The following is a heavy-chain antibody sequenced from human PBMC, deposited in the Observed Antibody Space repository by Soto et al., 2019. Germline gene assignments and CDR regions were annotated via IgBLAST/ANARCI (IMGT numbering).Heavy chain of an antibody. CDR2: VYHTGRT. Sequence: SETLSLTCTVSGGSFKSGSYSWSWIRQPPGKGLEWIGYVYHTGRTSYNPSLKSRVSISMDTSKNQFSLNLDSVTAADTAVYFCARDFAYFDSWSQGTLVTVSS. D-gene: IGHD3-3*01. J-gene: IGHJ4*02. CDR1: GGSFKSGSYS. V-gene: IGHV4-61*01. CDR3: ARDFAYFDS.